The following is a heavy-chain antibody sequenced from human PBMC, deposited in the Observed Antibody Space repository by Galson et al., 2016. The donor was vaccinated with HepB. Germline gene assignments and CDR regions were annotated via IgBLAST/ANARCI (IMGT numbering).Heavy chain of an antibody. J-gene: IGHJ4*02. D-gene: IGHD3-16*01. CDR3: ARRRFGVPFDS. CDR2: IDNDGSGT. CDR1: GFTFSTYW. Sequence: SLRLSCAASGFTFSTYWMHWVRQFPGTGLEWLSHIDNDGSGTTYADSVKGRFIISRDNAKNTLYLQMSSLRVEDTALYYLARRRFGVPFDSWGQGTLVTVSS. V-gene: IGHV3-74*01.